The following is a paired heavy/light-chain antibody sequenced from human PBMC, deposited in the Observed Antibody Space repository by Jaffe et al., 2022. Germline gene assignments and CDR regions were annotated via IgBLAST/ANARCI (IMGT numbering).Light chain of an antibody. CDR2: AAS. V-gene: IGKV1-16*02. Sequence: DIQMTQSPSSLSASIGDRVTITCRASQDISNYLAWFQQKPGKAPKSLIYAASSLQSGVPSKFSGSGSGTDFSLTISSLQPEDFATYYCQHYKSYPFTFGPGTKVDFK. J-gene: IGKJ3*01. CDR1: QDISNY. CDR3: QHYKSYPFT.
Heavy chain of an antibody. CDR1: GFTFNSHS. J-gene: IGHJ4*02. CDR3: AKLSDS. Sequence: EVQLLESGGGFVQPGGSLRLSCAASGFTFNSHSMSWVRQAPGKGLEWVSAIVGSGDNTYYADSVKGRFTISRDNSKNTLYLQMNSLRAEDTAVYYCAKLSDSWGQGTLVTVSS. CDR2: IVGSGDNT. V-gene: IGHV3-23*01.